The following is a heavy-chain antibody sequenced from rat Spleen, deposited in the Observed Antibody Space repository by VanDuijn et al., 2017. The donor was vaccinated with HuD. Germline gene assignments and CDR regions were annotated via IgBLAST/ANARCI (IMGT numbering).Heavy chain of an antibody. V-gene: IGHV5-25*01. CDR2: ISIGGGNT. CDR1: GFTFSNSY. Sequence: EVQLVESGGGLVQPGRSMKLSCAASGFTFSNSYMAWVRQAPTKGLEWVASISIGGGNTYYRDSVKGRFSISRDDAKSTLYLQMDSLRSEDTATYYCTRHYYDGSYYYYIEYWGHGVMVTVSS. D-gene: IGHD1-12*02. J-gene: IGHJ2*01. CDR3: TRHYYDGSYYYYIEY.